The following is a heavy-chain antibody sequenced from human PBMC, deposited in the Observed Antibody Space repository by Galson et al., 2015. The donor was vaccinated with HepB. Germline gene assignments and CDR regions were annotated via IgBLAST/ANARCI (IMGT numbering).Heavy chain of an antibody. D-gene: IGHD2-15*01. CDR3: ARDARVVAAYNWFDP. CDR1: GFTFSSYS. CDR2: ISSSSSYI. Sequence: SLRLPCAASGFTFSSYSMNWVRQAPGEGLEWVSSISSSSSYIYYADSVKGRFTISRDNAKNSLYLQMNSLRAEDTAVYYCARDARVVAAYNWFDPWGQGTLVTVSS. J-gene: IGHJ5*02. V-gene: IGHV3-21*01.